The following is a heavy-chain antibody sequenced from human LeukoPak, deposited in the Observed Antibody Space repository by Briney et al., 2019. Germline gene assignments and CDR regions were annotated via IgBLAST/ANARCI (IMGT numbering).Heavy chain of an antibody. CDR2: IYYSGST. CDR3: AREKPVYYYDSSGHDAFDI. Sequence: SETLSLTCTVSGGSISSSSYYWGWIRQPPGKGLEWIGSIYYSGSTYYNPSLKSRVTISVDTSKNQFSLKLSSVTAADTAVYYCAREKPVYYYDSSGHDAFDIWGQGTMVTVSS. D-gene: IGHD3-22*01. J-gene: IGHJ3*02. CDR1: GGSISSSSYY. V-gene: IGHV4-39*07.